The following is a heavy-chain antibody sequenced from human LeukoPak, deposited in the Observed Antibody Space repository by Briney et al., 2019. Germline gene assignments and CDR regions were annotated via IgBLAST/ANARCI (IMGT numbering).Heavy chain of an antibody. D-gene: IGHD1-26*01. CDR3: ASMRGSGSGYYYYYGMDV. J-gene: IGHJ6*02. CDR2: INPNSGGT. V-gene: IGHV1-2*06. Sequence: GASMKVSCKASGYTFTSYYMHWVRQAPGQGLEWMGRINPNSGGTNYAQKFQGRVTMTRDTSISTAYMELSRLRSDDTAVYYCASMRGSGSGYYYYYGMDVWGQGTTVTVSS. CDR1: GYTFTSYY.